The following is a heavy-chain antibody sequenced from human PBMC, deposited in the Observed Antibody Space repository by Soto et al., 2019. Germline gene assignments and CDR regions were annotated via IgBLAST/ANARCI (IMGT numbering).Heavy chain of an antibody. V-gene: IGHV4-59*12. D-gene: IGHD3-22*01. CDR1: GGSISSYY. Sequence: SETLSLTCTVSGGSISSYYWSWIRQPPGKGLEWIGYIYYSGSTNYNPSLKSRVTISVDTSKNQFSLKLSSVTAADTAVYYCARDTRFIRPYDSSGYYNSHYYYYYYGMDDWGQGTTVTAP. J-gene: IGHJ6*02. CDR3: ARDTRFIRPYDSSGYYNSHYYYYYYGMDD. CDR2: IYYSGST.